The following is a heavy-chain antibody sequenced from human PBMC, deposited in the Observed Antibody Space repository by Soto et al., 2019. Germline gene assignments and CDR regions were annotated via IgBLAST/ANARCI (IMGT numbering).Heavy chain of an antibody. CDR2: IIPIIGAT. V-gene: IGHV1-69*05. Sequence: SVKVSCKASGYTFTGYSMNWVRQAPGQGLEWMGGIIPIIGATNYAQKFQGRVTITTDESTSTAYMELSSLISDDTAVYYCASCGYYDSSGYTPWYFQHWGQGTLVTV. D-gene: IGHD3-22*01. J-gene: IGHJ1*01. CDR3: ASCGYYDSSGYTPWYFQH. CDR1: GYTFTGYS.